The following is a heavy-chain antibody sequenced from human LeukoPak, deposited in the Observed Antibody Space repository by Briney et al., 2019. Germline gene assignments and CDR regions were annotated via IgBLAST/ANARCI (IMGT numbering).Heavy chain of an antibody. V-gene: IGHV4-59*11. J-gene: IGHJ4*02. CDR2: THFSGSS. CDR1: GSSIGRHY. D-gene: IGHD6-13*01. Sequence: SETLSLTCSVSGSSIGRHYWTWIRQPPGKGLEWIGYTHFSGSSNYNPSLKSRATTSLDRAKNQISLTLTSVTAADTAVYFCARAKAAGSYDFWGQVTLVTVSS. CDR3: ARAKAAGSYDF.